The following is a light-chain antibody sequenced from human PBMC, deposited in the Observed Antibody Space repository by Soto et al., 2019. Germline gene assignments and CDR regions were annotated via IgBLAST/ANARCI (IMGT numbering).Light chain of an antibody. V-gene: IGKV3-20*01. CDR3: QQYGSAPGT. Sequence: DIVLTQTPGTLSLSPGERATLSCGASQSVTRDYLAWFDHNPCQVRGRRRLGASIRDTGIFDGFGGSGSWTVFTLTIRRLESEDFAVYFCQQYGSAPGTFGQGTKVDI. CDR1: QSVTRDY. J-gene: IGKJ1*01. CDR2: GAS.